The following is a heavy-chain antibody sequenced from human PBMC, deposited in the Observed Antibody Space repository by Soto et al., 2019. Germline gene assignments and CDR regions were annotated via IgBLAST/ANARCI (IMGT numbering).Heavy chain of an antibody. D-gene: IGHD3-9*01. Sequence: SVKGSCKQSGGTIRSYASSCVRQTPGQVLERMGGIIPIFGTANYAQKFQGRVTITADESTSTAYMELSSLRSEDTAVYYCARLSEGYFDWLLPPVYYYGMDVWGQGTTVTVSS. J-gene: IGHJ6*02. V-gene: IGHV1-69*13. CDR1: GGTIRSYA. CDR3: ARLSEGYFDWLLPPVYYYGMDV. CDR2: IIPIFGTA.